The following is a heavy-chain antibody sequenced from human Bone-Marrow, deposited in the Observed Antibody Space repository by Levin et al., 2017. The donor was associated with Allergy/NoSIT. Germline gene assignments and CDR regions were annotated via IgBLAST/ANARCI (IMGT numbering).Heavy chain of an antibody. D-gene: IGHD2-21*01. V-gene: IGHV4-59*03. CDR2: IYSSGST. J-gene: IGHJ5*02. Sequence: RSQTLSLTCTVSGVSLDDFYWTWIRQAPGKGLEWIGYIYSSGSTHYNPSLQSRATMSLDMSKKQFSLRMTSVTAADTAFYYCAREVILTGANFFDPWGQGTLVTVSS. CDR3: AREVILTGANFFDP. CDR1: GVSLDDFY.